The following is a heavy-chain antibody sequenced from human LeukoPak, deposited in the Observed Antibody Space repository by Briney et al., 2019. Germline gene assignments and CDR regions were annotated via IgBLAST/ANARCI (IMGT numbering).Heavy chain of an antibody. CDR2: ISGSGGST. Sequence: GGSLRLSCAASGFTFSSYGMSWVRQAPGKGLEWVSAISGSGGSTYYADSVKGRFTISRDNSKNTLYLQMNSLRAEDTAVYYCAKGRITMIGGPYYFDYWGQGTLVTVSS. J-gene: IGHJ4*02. CDR3: AKGRITMIGGPYYFDY. CDR1: GFTFSSYG. D-gene: IGHD3-22*01. V-gene: IGHV3-23*01.